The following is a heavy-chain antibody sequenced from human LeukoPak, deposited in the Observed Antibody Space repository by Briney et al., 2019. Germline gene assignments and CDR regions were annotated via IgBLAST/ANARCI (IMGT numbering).Heavy chain of an antibody. Sequence: GGSLRLSCAASGFTFSSYGMHWVRQAPGKGLEWVAVISYDGSNKYYADSVKGRFTISRDNFKNTLYLQMNSLRAEDTAVYYCAKDLIVVVPAAMDYWGQGTLVTVSS. J-gene: IGHJ4*02. CDR3: AKDLIVVVPAAMDY. CDR2: ISYDGSNK. D-gene: IGHD2-2*01. V-gene: IGHV3-30*18. CDR1: GFTFSSYG.